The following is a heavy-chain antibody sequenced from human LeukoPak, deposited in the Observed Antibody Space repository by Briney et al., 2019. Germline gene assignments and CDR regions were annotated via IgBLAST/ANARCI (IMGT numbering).Heavy chain of an antibody. CDR1: GGTFSSYA. J-gene: IGHJ3*02. V-gene: IGHV1-69*13. Sequence: SVKVSCKASGGTFSSYAISWVRQAPGQGLEWMGGIIPIFGTANYAQKFQGRVTITADESTSTAYMELSSLRSEDTAVYYCARGYYYDSSAYYFRQSDAFDIWGQGTMVTVSS. CDR3: ARGYYYDSSAYYFRQSDAFDI. D-gene: IGHD3-22*01. CDR2: IIPIFGTA.